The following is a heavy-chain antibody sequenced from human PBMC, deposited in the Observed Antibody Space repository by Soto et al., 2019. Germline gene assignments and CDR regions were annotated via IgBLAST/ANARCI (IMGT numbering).Heavy chain of an antibody. CDR1: GYSFTSYY. CDR2: IYPDDSDT. Sequence: LGESLKISCKASGYSFTSYYIGWVRQMPGKGLEWMGIIYPDDSDTKYSPSFQGQVTISADKSISTAYLQWSSLKASDTAMYYCARPRLSGYVVDYWGQGTLVTVSS. CDR3: ARPRLSGYVVDY. J-gene: IGHJ4*02. D-gene: IGHD3-22*01. V-gene: IGHV5-51*01.